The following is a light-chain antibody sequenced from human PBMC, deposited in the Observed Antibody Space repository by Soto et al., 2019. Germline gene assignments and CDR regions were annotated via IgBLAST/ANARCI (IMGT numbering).Light chain of an antibody. CDR2: GAS. Sequence: DIQLTQSPSFLSASVGDRVTMTCRASQGVSTYLAWYQQKPGKAPKLLIYGASTLQSGVPSRFSGSGSGTEFALAISSLQPEDFASYYCQQLNSYLFTFGQGTRLEIK. CDR3: QQLNSYLFT. V-gene: IGKV1-9*01. CDR1: QGVSTY. J-gene: IGKJ5*01.